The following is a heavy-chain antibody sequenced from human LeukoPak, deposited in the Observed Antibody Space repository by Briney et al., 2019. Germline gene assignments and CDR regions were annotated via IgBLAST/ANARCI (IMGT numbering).Heavy chain of an antibody. CDR2: INTGNGNT. V-gene: IGHV1-3*04. CDR1: GYTFTTYA. CDR3: AREALWFGHAFDI. J-gene: IGHJ3*02. D-gene: IGHD3-10*01. Sequence: ASVKVSCKASGYTFTTYAMHWVRQAPGQRLEWMGWINTGNGNTKYSQKFQGRVTITRDTSASTDYMELSSLRSEDTAVYYCAREALWFGHAFDIWGQGTMVTVSS.